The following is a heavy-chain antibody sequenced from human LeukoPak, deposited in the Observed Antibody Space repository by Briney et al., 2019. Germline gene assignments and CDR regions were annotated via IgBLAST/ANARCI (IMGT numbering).Heavy chain of an antibody. Sequence: SETLSLTCTVSGGSISSSSYYWGWIRQPPGKGLEWIGSIYYSGSTYYNPSLKSRVTISVDMSKKQFSLEVSSVTAADTAVYYCARPHRGYSYGFDYWGQGTLVTVSS. CDR1: GGSISSSSYY. J-gene: IGHJ4*02. V-gene: IGHV4-39*01. CDR2: IYYSGST. CDR3: ARPHRGYSYGFDY. D-gene: IGHD5-18*01.